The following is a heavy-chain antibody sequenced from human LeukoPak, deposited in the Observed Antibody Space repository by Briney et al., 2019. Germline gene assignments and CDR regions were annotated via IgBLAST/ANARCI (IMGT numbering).Heavy chain of an antibody. V-gene: IGHV3-30*18. CDR1: TFTFSHYG. Sequence: GGSLRLSCTAATFTFSHYGMQWVRQAPGKGLEWVAVISSDGSIKVYADSVKGRFTLSRDNSSNPVALQMNSLRAEETAVYYCVKEYHSRGFGAYFDYWGQGTLVTVSS. CDR3: VKEYHSRGFGAYFDY. CDR2: ISSDGSIK. D-gene: IGHD3-3*01. J-gene: IGHJ4*02.